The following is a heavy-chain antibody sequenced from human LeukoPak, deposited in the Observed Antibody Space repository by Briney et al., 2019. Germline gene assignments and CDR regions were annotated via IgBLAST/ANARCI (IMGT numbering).Heavy chain of an antibody. Sequence: PSETLSLTCTVSGGSISGSYWSWIRQPPGKGLEWIGYIYYSGSTKYNPSLKSRVTMSVDTSKNQFSLKLSSVTAADTAVYYCARTGIVVVPAAMPYNWFDPWGQGTLVTVSS. V-gene: IGHV4-59*08. CDR3: ARTGIVVVPAAMPYNWFDP. D-gene: IGHD2-2*01. CDR2: IYYSGST. J-gene: IGHJ5*02. CDR1: GGSISGSY.